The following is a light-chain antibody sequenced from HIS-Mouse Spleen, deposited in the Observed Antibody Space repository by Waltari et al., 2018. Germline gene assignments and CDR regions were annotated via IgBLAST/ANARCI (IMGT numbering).Light chain of an antibody. V-gene: IGLV2-23*01. J-gene: IGLJ2*01. Sequence: QSALTQPASVSGSPGQAITISCTGTSSDVGSYNLVSWCQQHPGKAPKLMIYEGSNRPSGVLNRFSVSKPGNRAALTISGLQAEDVSDYYCCSYAGSSTYVVFGGGTKLTVL. CDR1: SSDVGSYNL. CDR2: EGS. CDR3: CSYAGSSTYVV.